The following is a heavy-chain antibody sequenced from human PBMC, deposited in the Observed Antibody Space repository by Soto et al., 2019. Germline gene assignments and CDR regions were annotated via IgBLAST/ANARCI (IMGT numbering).Heavy chain of an antibody. V-gene: IGHV4-61*03. CDR1: AGAISSGGYS. CDR3: AGGTYSKQVAY. D-gene: IGHD4-4*01. Sequence: SESVSLTCAVYAGAISSGGYSWSWIRQPPGKGLEWIGYFYYNGSTNSNPSLESRLTMSVDMSKNHFSLKLSSVTAADTAVYYCAGGTYSKQVAYWGQGTLVTVSS. CDR2: FYYNGST. J-gene: IGHJ4*02.